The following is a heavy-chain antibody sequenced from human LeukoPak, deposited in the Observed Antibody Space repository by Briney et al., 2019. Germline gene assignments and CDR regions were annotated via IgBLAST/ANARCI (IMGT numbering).Heavy chain of an antibody. CDR1: GGSISSYY. J-gene: IGHJ5*02. CDR3: ARDSAVRGVMDP. D-gene: IGHD3-10*01. V-gene: IGHV4-59*12. CDR2: IYYSGST. Sequence: PSETLSLTCTVSGGSISSYYWSWIRQPPGKGLEWIGYIYYSGSTNYNPSLKSRVTISVDTSKNQFSLKLSSVTAADTAVYYCARDSAVRGVMDPWGQGTLVTVSS.